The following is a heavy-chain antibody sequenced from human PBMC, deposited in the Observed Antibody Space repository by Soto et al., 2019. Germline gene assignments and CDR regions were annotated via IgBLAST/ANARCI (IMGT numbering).Heavy chain of an antibody. Sequence: ASVKVSCKTSGYTFTGYYMHWVRQAPGQGVEWMGWMNPNSGDTIYAQKFQGRVTMTRDTSTTTAYMELSSLRSEDTAVYYCTAHGGYCSSTSCYLLDPWGQGTLVTVSS. CDR2: MNPNSGDT. V-gene: IGHV1-2*02. J-gene: IGHJ5*02. CDR1: GYTFTGYY. CDR3: TAHGGYCSSTSCYLLDP. D-gene: IGHD2-2*03.